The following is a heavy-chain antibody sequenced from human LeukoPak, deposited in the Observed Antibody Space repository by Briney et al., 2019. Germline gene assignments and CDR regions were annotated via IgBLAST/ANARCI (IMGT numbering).Heavy chain of an antibody. CDR3: AKDSFIGSIYCSGGSCYFGFDY. CDR1: GFTFSSYA. CDR2: ISGSGGST. D-gene: IGHD2-15*01. J-gene: IGHJ4*02. V-gene: IGHV3-23*01. Sequence: GGSLRLSCAASGFTFSSYAMSWVRQAPGEGVEWVSAISGSGGSTYYADSVKGRFTISRDNSKNTLYLQMNSLRAEDTAVYYCAKDSFIGSIYCSGGSCYFGFDYWGQGTLVTVSS.